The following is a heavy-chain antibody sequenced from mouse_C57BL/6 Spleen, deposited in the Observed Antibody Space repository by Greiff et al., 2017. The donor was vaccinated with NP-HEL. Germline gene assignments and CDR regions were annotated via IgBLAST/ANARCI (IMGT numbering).Heavy chain of an antibody. CDR3: ARFGDYDGFAY. V-gene: IGHV1-52*01. D-gene: IGHD2-4*01. CDR1: GYTFTSYR. J-gene: IGHJ3*01. Sequence: QVQLQHPGAELVRPGSSVKLSCKASGYTFTSYRMHWVKQRPIQGLEWIGNIDPSDSETHYNQKFKDKATLTVDKSSSTAYMQLSSLTSEDSAVYYCARFGDYDGFAYWGQGTLVTVSA. CDR2: IDPSDSET.